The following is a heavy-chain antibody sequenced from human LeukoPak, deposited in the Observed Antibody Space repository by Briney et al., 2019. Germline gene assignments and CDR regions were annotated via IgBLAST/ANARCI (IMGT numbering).Heavy chain of an antibody. Sequence: GGSLRLSCSASGFTFSSYAMHWVRQAPGKGLEYVSAISSNGGSTYYADSVKGRFTISRDNSKNTLYLQMNSLRAEDTAVYYCAKDLEEYCSGGSCYAHDYWGQGTLVTVSS. J-gene: IGHJ4*02. V-gene: IGHV3-64*04. CDR1: GFTFSSYA. CDR3: AKDLEEYCSGGSCYAHDY. D-gene: IGHD2-15*01. CDR2: ISSNGGST.